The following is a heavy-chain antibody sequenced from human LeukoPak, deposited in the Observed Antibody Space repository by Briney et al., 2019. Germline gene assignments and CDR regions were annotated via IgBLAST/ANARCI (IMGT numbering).Heavy chain of an antibody. J-gene: IGHJ4*02. CDR1: RGSINAYC. Sequence: PSETLSLTCTVSRGSINAYCFTWIRQPPGKGLEWIGFIFYTGTTNYNPSHQSRATISMDTSRNHFSLKLTSVTAADTALYYCASLRSTNRPVFFDWGRAFLVSLSS. D-gene: IGHD3-3*01. CDR2: IFYTGTT. CDR3: ASLRSTNRPVFFD. V-gene: IGHV4-59*08.